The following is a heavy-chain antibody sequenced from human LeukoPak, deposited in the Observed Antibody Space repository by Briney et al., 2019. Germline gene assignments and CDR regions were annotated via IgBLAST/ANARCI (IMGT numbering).Heavy chain of an antibody. V-gene: IGHV1-69*13. J-gene: IGHJ6*02. D-gene: IGHD6-19*01. CDR1: GYTFTKYY. Sequence: EASVRVSCKASGYTFTKYYMHRVRQAPGQGLEWMGGIIPIFGTANYAQKFQGRVTITADESTSTAYMELSSLRSEDTAVYYCARDALDSSGWFYHGMDVWGQGTTVTVSS. CDR2: IIPIFGTA. CDR3: ARDALDSSGWFYHGMDV.